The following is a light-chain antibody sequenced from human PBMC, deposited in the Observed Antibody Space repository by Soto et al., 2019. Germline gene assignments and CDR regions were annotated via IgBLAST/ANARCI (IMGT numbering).Light chain of an antibody. Sequence: EVVMTQSPDTLSVSPGERATLSCRASQSVSSNLAWYQQKLGQAPRLLIYGASTRATGISARISGSGSGTEFTLTISRLEPEDFAVYYCQQYGSSGTFGQGTKVEIK. V-gene: IGKV3-15*01. CDR3: QQYGSSGT. CDR1: QSVSSN. J-gene: IGKJ1*01. CDR2: GAS.